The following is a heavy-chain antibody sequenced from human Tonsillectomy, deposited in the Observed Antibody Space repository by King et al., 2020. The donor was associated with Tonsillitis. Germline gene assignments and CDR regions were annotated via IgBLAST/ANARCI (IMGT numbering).Heavy chain of an antibody. Sequence: TLTESGPTLVKPTQTLTLTCTFSGFSLSHSGVGVGWIRPPPRKALEWLARIYCNDDERYSPSLKSRLTITKDTAKNQVVLTMTNMGPVDTATYYCAHRHIAAAGEAGGAFDIWGQGTMVTVSS. J-gene: IGHJ3*02. CDR3: AHRHIAAAGEAGGAFDI. V-gene: IGHV2-5*01. D-gene: IGHD6-13*01. CDR2: IYCNDDE. CDR1: GFSLSHSGVG.